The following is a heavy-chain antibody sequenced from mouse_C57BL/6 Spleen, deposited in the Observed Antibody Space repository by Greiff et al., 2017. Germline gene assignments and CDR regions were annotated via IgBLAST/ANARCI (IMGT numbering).Heavy chain of an antibody. Sequence: EVHLVESGPGLVKPSQSLSLTCSVTGYSITSGYYWNWIRQFPGNKLEWMGYISYDGSNNYNPSLKNRISITRDTSKNQFFLKLKSVTTEDTATYYCAREGLPFDYWGQGTTLTVSS. V-gene: IGHV3-6*01. CDR3: AREGLPFDY. J-gene: IGHJ2*01. CDR2: ISYDGSN. CDR1: GYSITSGYY.